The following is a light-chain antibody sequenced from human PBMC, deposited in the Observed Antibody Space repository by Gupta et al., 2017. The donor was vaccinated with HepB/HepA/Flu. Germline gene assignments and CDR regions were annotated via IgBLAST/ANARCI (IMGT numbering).Light chain of an antibody. Sequence: QSVLTQPPSASGPPGPGVTISCSGSSSDIGSYTVNWYQQHPGTAPKLLIYSDNQRPSGVPDRFSGSKSGTSASLAISGLQSEDEADYYCAAWEDSLNGYVFGTGTKVTVL. V-gene: IGLV1-44*01. CDR2: SDN. CDR3: AAWEDSLNGYV. CDR1: SSDIGSYT. J-gene: IGLJ1*01.